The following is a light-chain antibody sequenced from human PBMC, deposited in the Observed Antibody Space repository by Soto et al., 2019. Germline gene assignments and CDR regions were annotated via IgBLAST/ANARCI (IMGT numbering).Light chain of an antibody. CDR1: HSVNSN. CDR2: GAS. CDR3: QQYNNWWT. Sequence: EIVMTQSPATLSLSPGERATLACRASHSVNSNLAWYQQRPGQAPRLLISGASTRATGVPARFSGSGSETEFTLTISSLQSEHFAVYYCQQYNNWWTFGQGTKVEIK. J-gene: IGKJ1*01. V-gene: IGKV3-15*01.